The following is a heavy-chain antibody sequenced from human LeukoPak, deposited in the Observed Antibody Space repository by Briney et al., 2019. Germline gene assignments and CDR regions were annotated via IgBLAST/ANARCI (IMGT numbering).Heavy chain of an antibody. CDR2: IYHSGST. CDR1: GYSISSGYY. CDR3: ARHVLSSGYSYGLNFDY. J-gene: IGHJ4*02. Sequence: PSETLSLTCAVSGYSISSGYYWGWIRQPPGKGLEWMGSIYHSGSTYYNPSLQRRFTISVDTSKNQFSLKLSSVTAADTAVYYCARHVLSSGYSYGLNFDYWGQGTLVTVSS. V-gene: IGHV4-38-2*01. D-gene: IGHD5-18*01.